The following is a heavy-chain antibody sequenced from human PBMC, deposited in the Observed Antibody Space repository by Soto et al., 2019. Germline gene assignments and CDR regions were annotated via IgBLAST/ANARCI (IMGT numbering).Heavy chain of an antibody. V-gene: IGHV5-51*01. CDR1: GYSFTNYW. Sequence: GESLKISCKGSGYSFTNYWIAWVRQMPGKGLEWMGIIYPGDSDTRYSPSFQGQVTISADKSVTTAYLQWSSLKASDTAMYYCARGGYNYGWRAFDGWGQGTRVTVAS. D-gene: IGHD5-18*01. CDR2: IYPGDSDT. J-gene: IGHJ3*01. CDR3: ARGGYNYGWRAFDG.